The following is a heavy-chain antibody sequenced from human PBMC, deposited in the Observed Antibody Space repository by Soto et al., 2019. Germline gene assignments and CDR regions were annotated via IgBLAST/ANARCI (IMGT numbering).Heavy chain of an antibody. J-gene: IGHJ5*02. CDR1: GGSINNYY. V-gene: IGHV4-4*07. Sequence: SETLSLTCTVSGGSINNYYWSWIRQPAGKGLEWIGRVYTSGSTNYNPSLKSRVTMSVDTSNNQFSLRVSSVTAADTAIYYCARGPPFDPWGQGTLVTVSS. CDR3: ARGPPFDP. CDR2: VYTSGST.